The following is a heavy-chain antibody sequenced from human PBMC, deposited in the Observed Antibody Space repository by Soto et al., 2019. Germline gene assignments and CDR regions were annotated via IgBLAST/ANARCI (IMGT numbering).Heavy chain of an antibody. Sequence: EVHLLESGGGLVQPGGSLRLSCAASGFTFSSYAMSWVSQAPGKRLEWVSAISGSGGSTYYADSVKGRFTISRDNSKNTLYLQMNTLRADDTAVYYCAKDADSSGYRYFDLWGRGTLVTVSS. CDR3: AKDADSSGYRYFDL. V-gene: IGHV3-23*01. CDR1: GFTFSSYA. CDR2: ISGSGGST. J-gene: IGHJ2*01. D-gene: IGHD3-22*01.